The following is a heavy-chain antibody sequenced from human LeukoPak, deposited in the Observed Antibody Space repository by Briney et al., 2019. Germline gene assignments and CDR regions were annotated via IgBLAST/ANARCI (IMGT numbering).Heavy chain of an antibody. CDR1: GFTFSSYA. Sequence: GGSLRLSCAASGFTFSSYAMSWVRQAPGKGLEWVSAISGSGGSTYYADSVKGRFTISRDNSKTTLYLQMNSLRAEDTAVYYCAKHADSDSDWLLGSYFDYWGQGTLVTVSS. V-gene: IGHV3-23*01. J-gene: IGHJ4*02. CDR2: ISGSGGST. D-gene: IGHD3-9*01. CDR3: AKHADSDSDWLLGSYFDY.